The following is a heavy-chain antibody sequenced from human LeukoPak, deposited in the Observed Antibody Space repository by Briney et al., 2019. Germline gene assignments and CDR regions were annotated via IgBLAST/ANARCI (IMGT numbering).Heavy chain of an antibody. CDR3: ARRDGYNYDY. CDR2: IYHSGST. D-gene: IGHD5-24*01. Sequence: PSQTLSLTCAVSGGSISSGGYSWSWIRQPPGKGLEWIGYIYHSGSTYYNPSLKSRVTISVDTSKNQFSLKLSSVTAADTAVYYCARRDGYNYDYWGQGTLVTVSS. V-gene: IGHV4-30-2*01. J-gene: IGHJ4*02. CDR1: GGSISSGGYS.